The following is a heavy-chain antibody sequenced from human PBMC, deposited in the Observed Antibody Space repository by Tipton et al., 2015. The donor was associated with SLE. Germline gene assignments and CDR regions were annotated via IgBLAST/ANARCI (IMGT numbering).Heavy chain of an antibody. D-gene: IGHD1-26*01. CDR1: GGSFSVYY. CDR3: ARAHVGPFGPYFHI. Sequence: TLSLTCAVYGGSFSVYYWTWIRQPPGKGLEWIGEINHGGSTNYNPSLRSRVTISVDTSKKQFSLKLSSVTAADTAVYYCARAHVGPFGPYFHIWGQGTMVTVSS. J-gene: IGHJ3*02. V-gene: IGHV4-34*01. CDR2: INHGGST.